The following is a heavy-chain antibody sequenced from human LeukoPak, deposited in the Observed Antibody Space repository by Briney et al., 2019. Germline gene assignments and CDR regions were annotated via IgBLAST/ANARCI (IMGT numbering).Heavy chain of an antibody. V-gene: IGHV1-2*02. CDR1: GYTFTGYY. Sequence: ASVKVSCKASGYTFTGYYMHWVRQAPGQGLEWMGWIKPNSGGTNYAQKFQGRVTMTRDTSISPGYMERSRRRSDDTAVYYWGRMTTFVYWGEGALVTASP. CDR3: GRMTTFVY. CDR2: IKPNSGGT. D-gene: IGHD1-14*01. J-gene: IGHJ4*02.